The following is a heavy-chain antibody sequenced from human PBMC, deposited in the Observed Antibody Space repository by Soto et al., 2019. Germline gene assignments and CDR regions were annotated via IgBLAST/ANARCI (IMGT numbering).Heavy chain of an antibody. D-gene: IGHD3-3*01. J-gene: IGHJ6*02. CDR1: GGTFSSYA. Sequence: ASVKVSCKASGGTFSSYAISWVRQAPGQGLEWMGGIIPIFGTANYAQKFQGRVTITADKSTSTAYMELSSLRSEDTAVYYCARTLPYDFWSGYWPYYYYGMDVWGQGTTVTV. CDR2: IIPIFGTA. V-gene: IGHV1-69*06. CDR3: ARTLPYDFWSGYWPYYYYGMDV.